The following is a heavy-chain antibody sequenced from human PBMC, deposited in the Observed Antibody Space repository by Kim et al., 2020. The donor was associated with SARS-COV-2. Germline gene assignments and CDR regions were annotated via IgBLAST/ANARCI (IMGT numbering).Heavy chain of an antibody. CDR2: ISYDGSNK. V-gene: IGHV3-30*04. CDR1: GFTFSSYA. Sequence: GGSLRLSCAASGFTFSSYAMHWVRQAPGKGLEWVAVISYDGSNKYYADSVKGRFTISRDNSKNTLYLQMNSLRAEDTAVYYRAISKRFGESPLAYFDYWGQGTLVTVSS. J-gene: IGHJ4*02. CDR3: AISKRFGESPLAYFDY. D-gene: IGHD3-10*01.